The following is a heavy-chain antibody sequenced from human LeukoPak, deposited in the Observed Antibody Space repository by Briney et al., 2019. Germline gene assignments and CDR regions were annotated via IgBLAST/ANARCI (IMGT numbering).Heavy chain of an antibody. CDR3: ARAGSSWYSLDY. CDR2: IFYSGST. V-gene: IGHV4-59*01. J-gene: IGHJ4*02. CDR1: GGSINSYY. D-gene: IGHD6-13*01. Sequence: LETLSLTCIVSGGSINSYYWTWIRQPPGKGLEWIGFIFYSGSTNYNPSLRSRVTISVDTSKSQFSLKLSSVTAADTAVYYCARAGSSWYSLDYWGQGTLVTVSS.